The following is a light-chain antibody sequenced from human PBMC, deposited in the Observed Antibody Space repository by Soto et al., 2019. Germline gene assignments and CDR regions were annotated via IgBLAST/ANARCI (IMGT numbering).Light chain of an antibody. V-gene: IGKV3-11*01. CDR2: DAS. J-gene: IGKJ1*01. CDR3: QQRTDRPPCT. Sequence: EIVLTQSPATLSLSPGERATLSCRASQSIGLAIAWYQHKPGQAPRLLIFDASQRATGIPARFRGSGSGTDFTLSISSRELEDFAVYYCQQRTDRPPCTFGQGTKVESK. CDR1: QSIGLA.